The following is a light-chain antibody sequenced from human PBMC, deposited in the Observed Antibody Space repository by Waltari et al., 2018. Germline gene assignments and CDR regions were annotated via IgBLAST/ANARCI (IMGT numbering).Light chain of an antibody. Sequence: QSALTQPASVSGSPGQSITISCTGTSSDVGGYNYVSWDQQHPGKAPNLMIYDVTNRPSGVSNRVSGSKSGNTASLTISGLQAEDEADYYCSSYTSSSAHYVFGSATKVTVL. V-gene: IGLV2-14*03. CDR2: DVT. CDR1: SSDVGGYNY. CDR3: SSYTSSSAHYV. J-gene: IGLJ1*01.